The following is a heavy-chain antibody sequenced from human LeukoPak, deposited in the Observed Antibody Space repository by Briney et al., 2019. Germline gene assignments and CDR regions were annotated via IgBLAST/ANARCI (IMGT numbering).Heavy chain of an antibody. CDR3: ARDSGDGDYEPLDY. Sequence: GGSLRLSCAASGFTVSSNYMSWVRQAPGKGLEWVSIIYGDSTTTYYADSVKGRFTISRDSSTNTLYLQMNNLRVEDTAVYYCARDSGDGDYEPLDYWGQGTQVTVSS. J-gene: IGHJ4*02. D-gene: IGHD4-17*01. V-gene: IGHV3-53*01. CDR2: IYGDSTTT. CDR1: GFTVSSNY.